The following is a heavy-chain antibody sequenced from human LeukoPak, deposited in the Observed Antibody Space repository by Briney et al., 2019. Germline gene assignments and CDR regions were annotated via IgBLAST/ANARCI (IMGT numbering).Heavy chain of an antibody. CDR1: GFTFSSYG. D-gene: IGHD3-22*01. CDR3: ANGYYYDSSETDAFDI. V-gene: IGHV3-30*18. CDR2: ISYDGSNK. J-gene: IGHJ3*02. Sequence: GGSLRLSCAASGFTFSSYGMHWVRQAPGKGREWVAVISYDGSNKYYADSMKGRFTISRDNSKNTLYLQMNSLRAEDTAVYYCANGYYYDSSETDAFDIWGQGTMVTVSS.